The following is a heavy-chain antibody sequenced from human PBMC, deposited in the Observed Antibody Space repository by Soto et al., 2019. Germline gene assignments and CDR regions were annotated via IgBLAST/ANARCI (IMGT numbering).Heavy chain of an antibody. J-gene: IGHJ3*02. CDR2: IRSSGSYI. V-gene: IGHV3-21*01. D-gene: IGHD2-2*01. CDR1: GFTFSRYN. CDR3: ARGALCSTTNCFGSGAFDI. Sequence: EVQLVESGGGLVKPGGSLRLSCAVSGFTFSRYNMNWVRQAPGKGLEWVSSIRSSGSYIYYADPVKGRFTISRDNAKNSLYLQMISLRAEDTAVYYCARGALCSTTNCFGSGAFDIWGQGTMVTVSS.